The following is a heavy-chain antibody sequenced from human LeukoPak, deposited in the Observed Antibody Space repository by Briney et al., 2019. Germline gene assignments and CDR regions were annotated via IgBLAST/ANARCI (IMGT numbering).Heavy chain of an antibody. CDR1: EFTFSSYE. J-gene: IGHJ4*02. CDR2: ISSSGDTI. CDR3: ARVPRSTRIPIFR. Sequence: GGSLRLSCAASEFTFSSYEMNWVRQAPGKGPEWVSYISSSGDTIYYADSVKGRFTISRDNAKNSLYLQMNSLRAEDTAVYYCARVPRSTRIPIFRWGQGTLVTVSS. D-gene: IGHD3-3*01. V-gene: IGHV3-48*03.